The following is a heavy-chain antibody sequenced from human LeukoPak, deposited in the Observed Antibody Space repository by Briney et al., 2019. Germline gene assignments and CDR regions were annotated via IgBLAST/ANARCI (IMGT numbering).Heavy chain of an antibody. V-gene: IGHV1-8*01. CDR3: ARSGYSYGSDH. CDR1: GYTFTSYD. Sequence: ASVKVSRKASGYTFTSYDMHWVRQATGQGLEWMGYMNLYSGNTGYAQKFQGRVTMTRNTSISTAYMELSSLGSEDTAVYYCARSGYSYGSDHWGQGTPVTVSS. CDR2: MNLYSGNT. D-gene: IGHD5-18*01. J-gene: IGHJ4*02.